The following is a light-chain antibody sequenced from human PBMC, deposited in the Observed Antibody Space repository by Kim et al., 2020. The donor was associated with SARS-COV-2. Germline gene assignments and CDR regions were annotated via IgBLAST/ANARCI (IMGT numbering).Light chain of an antibody. Sequence: SYELTQPPSVYVSPGETATITCSGDKLGNKYVCWYQQEPGQSPVLVIYQDSRRPSGIPERFSASNSGNTATLTISGTQAMDEADYYCQAWDSSNVIFGGG. CDR3: QAWDSSNVI. J-gene: IGLJ2*01. CDR2: QDS. CDR1: KLGNKY. V-gene: IGLV3-1*01.